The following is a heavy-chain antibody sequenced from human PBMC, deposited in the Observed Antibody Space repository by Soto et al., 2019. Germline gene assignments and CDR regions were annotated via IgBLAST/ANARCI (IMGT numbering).Heavy chain of an antibody. CDR1: GGTFSSYA. D-gene: IGHD3-3*01. J-gene: IGHJ6*02. V-gene: IGHV1-69*13. Sequence: SVKVSCKASGGTFSSYAISWVRQAPGQGLEWMGGIIPIFGTANYAQKFQGRVTITADESTSTAYMELSSLRSEDTAVYYCARDLAIFGVVIYYGMDVWGQGTTVTVS. CDR2: IIPIFGTA. CDR3: ARDLAIFGVVIYYGMDV.